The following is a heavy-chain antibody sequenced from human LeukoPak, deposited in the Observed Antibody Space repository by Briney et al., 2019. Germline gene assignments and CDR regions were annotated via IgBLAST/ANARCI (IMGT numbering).Heavy chain of an antibody. J-gene: IGHJ3*02. CDR1: GFNFGDHA. CDR3: VKDLAAAGPEGGFDI. V-gene: IGHV3-9*01. CDR2: ISWNSGSI. D-gene: IGHD6-13*01. Sequence: GGSLRLSCAASGFNFGDHAMHWVRQAPGKGLGWVSGISWNSGSIKYADSVKGRFTISRDRAKNSLSLQMNSLRPEDTALYCCVKDLAAAGPEGGFDIWGQGTKVTVYS.